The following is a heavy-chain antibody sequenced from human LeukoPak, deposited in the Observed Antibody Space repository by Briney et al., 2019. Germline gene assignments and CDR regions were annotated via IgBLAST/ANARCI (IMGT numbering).Heavy chain of an antibody. J-gene: IGHJ1*01. CDR1: GGSISGYY. D-gene: IGHD1-26*01. CDR3: ARDLLSGSWVYFQH. CDR2: IYDSGST. V-gene: IGHV4-59*01. Sequence: PSETLSLTCTVSGGSISGYYWSWIRQPPGKGLEWIGYIYDSGSTNNNPSLKSRVTISVDTSKNQFSLKLSSVTTADTAVYYCARDLLSGSWVYFQHWGQGTLVTVSS.